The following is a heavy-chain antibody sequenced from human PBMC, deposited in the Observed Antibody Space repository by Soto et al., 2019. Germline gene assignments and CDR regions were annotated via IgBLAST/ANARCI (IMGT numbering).Heavy chain of an antibody. V-gene: IGHV4-59*01. J-gene: IGHJ5*02. CDR3: AGFSSGTYLFDL. CDR2: IYGTGTT. CDR1: DGSISSYY. D-gene: IGHD1-26*01. Sequence: SETLSLTCAVSDGSISSYYWSWIRQPPGKGLEWIGYIYGTGTTNYSPSLTNRVTISVDMSKNQFSLRLSYVTAADTAVYYCAGFSSGTYLFDLWGQGTPVTASS.